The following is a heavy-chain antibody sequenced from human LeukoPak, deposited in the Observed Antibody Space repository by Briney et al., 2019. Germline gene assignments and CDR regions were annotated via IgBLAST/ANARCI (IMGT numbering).Heavy chain of an antibody. V-gene: IGHV1-69*13. CDR3: ARGHDYGPINDY. J-gene: IGHJ4*02. CDR2: IIPIFGTA. D-gene: IGHD4-17*01. Sequence: SVRVSCKASGGTSSSYAIGSVRQASGQGLDWMGGIIPIFGTANYAQKFQGRVTITADESTSTAYMELSSLRSEDTAVYYCARGHDYGPINDYWGQGTLVTVSS. CDR1: GGTSSSYA.